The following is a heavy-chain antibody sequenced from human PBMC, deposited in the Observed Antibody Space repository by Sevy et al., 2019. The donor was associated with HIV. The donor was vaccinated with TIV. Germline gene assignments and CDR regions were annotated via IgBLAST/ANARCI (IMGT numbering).Heavy chain of an antibody. CDR3: AREEDSGY. CDR1: GFTFSSYA. J-gene: IGHJ4*02. V-gene: IGHV3-30-3*01. D-gene: IGHD3-10*01. CDR2: ISYDGSNK. Sequence: GGSLRLSCAASGFTFSSYAMHWVPQAPGKGLEWVAVISYDGSNKYYADSVKGRFIISRDNSKNTLYLQMNSLRAEDTAVYYCAREEDSGYWGQGTLVTVSS.